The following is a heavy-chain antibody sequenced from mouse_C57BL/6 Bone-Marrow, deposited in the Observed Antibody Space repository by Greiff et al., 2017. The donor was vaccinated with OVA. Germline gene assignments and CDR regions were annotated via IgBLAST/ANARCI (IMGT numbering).Heavy chain of an antibody. J-gene: IGHJ4*01. CDR2: ISSGGDYI. Sequence: EVKLVESGEGLVKPGGSLKLSCAASGFTFSSYAMSWVRQTPEKRLEWVAYISSGGDYIYYADTVKGRFTISRDNARNTLYLQMSSLKSEYTAMYYFTRALHYYGSSPMDYWGQGTSVTVSS. CDR1: GFTFSSYA. V-gene: IGHV5-9-1*02. CDR3: TRALHYYGSSPMDY. D-gene: IGHD1-1*01.